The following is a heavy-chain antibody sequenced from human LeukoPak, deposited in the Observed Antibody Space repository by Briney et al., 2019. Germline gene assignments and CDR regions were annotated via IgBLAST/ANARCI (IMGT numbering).Heavy chain of an antibody. CDR1: GFSFSNYW. J-gene: IGHJ4*02. V-gene: IGHV3-74*01. CDR3: ARDSSGTY. D-gene: IGHD6-19*01. Sequence: PGGSLRLSCAASGFSFSNYWMHWVRQAPGKGLVWVSGIKSDGCRISYADSVKGRFTISRDNAKNTLYLQMNSLRAEDTAVYYCARDSSGTYWGQGTLVTVSS. CDR2: IKSDGCRI.